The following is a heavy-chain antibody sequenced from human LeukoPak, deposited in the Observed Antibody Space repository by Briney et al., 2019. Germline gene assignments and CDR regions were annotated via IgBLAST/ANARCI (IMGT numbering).Heavy chain of an antibody. CDR2: TYYKSKWYN. D-gene: IGHD3-10*01. J-gene: IGHJ4*02. CDR1: GDSVSSNSAT. CDR3: VGSGSYFRY. V-gene: IGHV6-1*01. Sequence: SQTLSLTCAISGDSVSSNSATWHWIRQSPSRGLEWLGRTYYKSKWYNDYAVSVKSRITINSDTSKNQFSLQLNSVTPEDTAVYYCVGSGSYFRYWGQGTLVTVSS.